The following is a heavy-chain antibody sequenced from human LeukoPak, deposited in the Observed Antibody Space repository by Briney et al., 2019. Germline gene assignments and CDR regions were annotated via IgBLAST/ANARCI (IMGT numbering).Heavy chain of an antibody. Sequence: GGCLRLSCAASGFTFDDYGMSWVRQAPGKGLEWVSGMNWNGGSTGYADSVKGRFTISRDNAKNSLYLQMNSLRAEDTALYYCARDRNSGYDYYYYYMDVWGKGTTVTVSS. CDR2: MNWNGGST. CDR3: ARDRNSGYDYYYYYMDV. V-gene: IGHV3-20*04. J-gene: IGHJ6*03. D-gene: IGHD5-12*01. CDR1: GFTFDDYG.